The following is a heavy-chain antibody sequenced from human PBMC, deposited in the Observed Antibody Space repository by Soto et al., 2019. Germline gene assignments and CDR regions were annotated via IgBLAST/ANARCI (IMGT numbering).Heavy chain of an antibody. J-gene: IGHJ6*02. CDR1: GDAFTSYG. Sequence: ASVKVSSKGSGDAFTSYGISWVLQAPGQVLEWMGWISAYNSNTDYAQKLQRRGTMTTDTSKSTAYMELRSLRYDDTAGYYCARDADYGDYYYEYGMDVWGQGTTVTVSS. CDR3: ARDADYGDYYYEYGMDV. D-gene: IGHD4-17*01. V-gene: IGHV1-18*04. CDR2: ISAYNSNT.